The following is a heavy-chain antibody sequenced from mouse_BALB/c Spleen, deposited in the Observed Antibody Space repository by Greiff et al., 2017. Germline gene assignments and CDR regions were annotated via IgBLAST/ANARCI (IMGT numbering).Heavy chain of an antibody. D-gene: IGHD1-1*01. Sequence: VQLQQSGAELARPGASVKLSCKASGYTFTSYWMQWVKQRPGQGLEWIGAIYPGDGDTRYTQKFKGKATLTADKSSSTAYMQLSSLASEDSAVYYCARGSPYYEGFAYWGQGTLVTVSA. V-gene: IGHV1-87*01. CDR2: IYPGDGDT. J-gene: IGHJ3*01. CDR3: ARGSPYYEGFAY. CDR1: GYTFTSYW.